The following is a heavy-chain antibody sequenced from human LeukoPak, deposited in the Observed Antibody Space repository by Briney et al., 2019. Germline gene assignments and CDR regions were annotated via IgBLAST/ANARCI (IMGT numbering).Heavy chain of an antibody. Sequence: ASVKVSCKASGYTFTSYDINWVRQATGQGLEWMGWMNPNSGNTDYAQKFQGRVTMTRNTSISTAYMELSSLRSEDTAVCYCATDYYDSSGYYFYFQHWGQGTLVTVSS. V-gene: IGHV1-8*01. CDR3: ATDYYDSSGYYFYFQH. D-gene: IGHD3-22*01. J-gene: IGHJ1*01. CDR2: MNPNSGNT. CDR1: GYTFTSYD.